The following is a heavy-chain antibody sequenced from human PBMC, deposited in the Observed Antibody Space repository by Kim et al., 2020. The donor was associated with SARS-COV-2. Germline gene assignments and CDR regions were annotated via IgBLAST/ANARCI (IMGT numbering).Heavy chain of an antibody. D-gene: IGHD3-10*01. J-gene: IGHJ5*02. V-gene: IGHV3-66*01. CDR3: ARVHVNGGSGSYDWFDP. Sequence: GGSLRLSCAASGFTVSSNYMSWVRQAPGKGLEWVPVIYSGGSTYYADSVKGRFTISRDNSKNTLYLQMNSLRAEDTAVYYCARVHVNGGSGSYDWFDPWGQGTLVTVSS. CDR1: GFTVSSNY. CDR2: IYSGGST.